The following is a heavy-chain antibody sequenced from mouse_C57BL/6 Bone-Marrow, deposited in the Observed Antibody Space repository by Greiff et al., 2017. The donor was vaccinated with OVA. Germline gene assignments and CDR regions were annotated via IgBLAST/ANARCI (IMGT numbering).Heavy chain of an antibody. D-gene: IGHD2-4*01. CDR3: ARIMEDYAAWFAY. CDR2: IWWDDDK. CDR1: GFSLSTFGMG. V-gene: IGHV8-8*01. J-gene: IGHJ3*01. Sequence: QVTLKVSGPGILQPSQTLSLTCSFSGFSLSTFGMGVGWIRQPSGKGLEWLAHIWWDDDKYYNPAMKSLLTISKDTSKNQVVLKIANVDTADTATYYCARIMEDYAAWFAYWGQGTLVTVSA.